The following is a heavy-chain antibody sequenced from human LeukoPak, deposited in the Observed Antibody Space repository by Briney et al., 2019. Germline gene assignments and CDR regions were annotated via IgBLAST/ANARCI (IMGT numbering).Heavy chain of an antibody. D-gene: IGHD1-26*01. J-gene: IGHJ4*02. CDR1: GGSISSYY. Sequence: SETLSLTCTVSGGSISSYYWSWIRQPPGKGLEWIGYIYYSGSTNYNPSLKSRVTISVDTSKNQFSLKRSSVTAADTAVYYCARIGIVGAYDYWGQGTLVTVSS. V-gene: IGHV4-59*01. CDR3: ARIGIVGAYDY. CDR2: IYYSGST.